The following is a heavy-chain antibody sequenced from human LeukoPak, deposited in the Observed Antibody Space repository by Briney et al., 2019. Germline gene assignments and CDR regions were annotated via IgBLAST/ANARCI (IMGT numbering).Heavy chain of an antibody. CDR3: ARYYYDSSGYYYPDY. V-gene: IGHV4-31*03. CDR2: IYYSGST. CDR1: GGSISSGGDY. Sequence: SETLSLTCTVSGGSISSGGDYWSRIRQHPGKGLEWIGYIYYSGSTYYNPSLKSRVTISVDTSKNQFSLKLSSVTAADTAVYYCARYYYDSSGYYYPDYWGQGTLVTVSS. D-gene: IGHD3-22*01. J-gene: IGHJ4*02.